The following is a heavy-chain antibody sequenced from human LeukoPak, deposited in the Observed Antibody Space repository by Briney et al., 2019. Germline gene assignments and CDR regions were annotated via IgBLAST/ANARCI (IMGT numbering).Heavy chain of an antibody. D-gene: IGHD3-22*01. V-gene: IGHV4-39*07. CDR2: IYYSGST. CDR3: ARGPYYDSSGYYYLDY. J-gene: IGHJ4*02. Sequence: SETLSLTCTVSGGSISSSSYYWGWIRQPPGKGLEWIGSIYYSGSTYYNPSLKSRVTISVDTSKNQFSLKLSSVTAADTAVYYCARGPYYDSSGYYYLDYWGQGTLVTVSS. CDR1: GGSISSSSYY.